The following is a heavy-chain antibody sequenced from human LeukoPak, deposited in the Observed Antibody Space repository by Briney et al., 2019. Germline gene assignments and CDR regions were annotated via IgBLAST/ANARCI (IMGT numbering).Heavy chain of an antibody. Sequence: SETLSLTCTVSGGSISSYYWSWIRQPPGKGLEWIGYIYYSGSTNYNPSLKSRVTISVDTSKNQFSLKLSSVTAADTAVYYCARLIPLTGYDYWGQGTLSPSPQ. V-gene: IGHV4-59*01. CDR2: IYYSGST. CDR1: GGSISSYY. J-gene: IGHJ4*02. D-gene: IGHD3-9*01. CDR3: ARLIPLTGYDY.